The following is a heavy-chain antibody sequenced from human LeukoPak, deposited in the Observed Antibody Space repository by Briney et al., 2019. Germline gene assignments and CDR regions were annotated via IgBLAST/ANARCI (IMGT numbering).Heavy chain of an antibody. CDR3: AGFAVVGNRPGIAAAGTPPDFDY. J-gene: IGHJ4*02. Sequence: GGSLRLSCAASGFTFSSYAMHWVRQAPGKGLEWVAVISYDGSNKYYADSVKGRFTISRDNSKNTLYLQMNSLRAEDTAVYYCAGFAVVGNRPGIAAAGTPPDFDYWGQGTLVTVSS. CDR1: GFTFSSYA. D-gene: IGHD6-13*01. V-gene: IGHV3-30-3*01. CDR2: ISYDGSNK.